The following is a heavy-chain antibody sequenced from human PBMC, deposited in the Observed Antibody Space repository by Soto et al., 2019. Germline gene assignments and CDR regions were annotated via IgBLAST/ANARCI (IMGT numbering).Heavy chain of an antibody. V-gene: IGHV3-11*01. Sequence: QVQLAESGGGLVKSGGSLTLSCSTSGFFFTDYFMSWVRQAPGKGLEWVSYISPSGDVTHYADSVKGRFTISRDNTKNSLFLQMSRMRDYDTAVYYCARQLERRVGAASHWGQGTRVSVSS. CDR2: ISPSGDVT. CDR1: GFFFTDYF. D-gene: IGHD1-26*01. J-gene: IGHJ4*02. CDR3: ARQLERRVGAASH.